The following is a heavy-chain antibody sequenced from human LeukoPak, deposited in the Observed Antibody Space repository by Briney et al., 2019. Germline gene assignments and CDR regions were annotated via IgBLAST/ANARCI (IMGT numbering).Heavy chain of an antibody. J-gene: IGHJ4*02. D-gene: IGHD6-13*01. CDR2: ISGGGGST. Sequence: PGGSLRLSCAASGFTFSSYAMSWVRQAPGKGLEWVSAISGGGGSTYYADSVKGRFTISRGNSKNTLYLQMNSLRAEDTAVYYCAKGGLRQQLVWARIYYFDYWGQGTLVTVSS. V-gene: IGHV3-23*01. CDR3: AKGGLRQQLVWARIYYFDY. CDR1: GFTFSSYA.